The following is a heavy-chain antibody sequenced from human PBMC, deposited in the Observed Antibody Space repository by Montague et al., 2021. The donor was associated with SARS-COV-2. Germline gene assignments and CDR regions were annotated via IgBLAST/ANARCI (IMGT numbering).Heavy chain of an antibody. J-gene: IGHJ6*03. CDR1: GGSFSTYS. CDR2: IHHGGST. Sequence: SETLSLTCAVHGGSFSTYSWNWIRQPPGKGLEWIGEIHHGGSTNYNPSLKSRVTTSADTSKNQFPLKLTSVAAADTAVYYCARLGDGVVPSPILGVGPYYSYYYMDVWGKGTTVTVSS. D-gene: IGHD3-10*01. CDR3: ARLGDGVVPSPILGVGPYYSYYYMDV. V-gene: IGHV4-34*01.